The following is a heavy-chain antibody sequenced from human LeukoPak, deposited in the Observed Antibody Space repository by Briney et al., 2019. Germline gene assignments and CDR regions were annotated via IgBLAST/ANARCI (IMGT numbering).Heavy chain of an antibody. CDR3: ASTTTVTTYYYYYGMDV. D-gene: IGHD4-17*01. CDR1: GYTLTELS. V-gene: IGHV1-69*13. CDR2: IIPIFGTA. Sequence: GASVKVSCKVSGYTLTELSMHWVRQAPGKGLEWMGGIIPIFGTANYAQKFQGRVTITADESTSTAYMELSSLRSEDTAVYYCASTTTVTTYYYYYGMDVWAKGPRSPSP. J-gene: IGHJ6*02.